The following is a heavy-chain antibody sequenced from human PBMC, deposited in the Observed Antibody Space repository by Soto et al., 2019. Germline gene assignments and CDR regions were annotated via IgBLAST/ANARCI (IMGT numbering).Heavy chain of an antibody. V-gene: IGHV3-23*01. Sequence: SGGPLRLSCAASGFTFNMYAMSWVRQAPGKGLEWVSGIGGSGTNTYYADFVKGRFTISRDNSKNTLYLQMDSLRAEDTAIYYCARTITGYFWAGAYWGQGTLVTVSS. CDR3: ARTITGYFWAGAY. CDR2: IGGSGTNT. J-gene: IGHJ4*02. D-gene: IGHD1-1*01. CDR1: GFTFNMYA.